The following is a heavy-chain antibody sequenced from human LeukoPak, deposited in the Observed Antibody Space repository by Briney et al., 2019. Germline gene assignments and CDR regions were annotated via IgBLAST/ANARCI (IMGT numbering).Heavy chain of an antibody. D-gene: IGHD1-26*01. V-gene: IGHV3-74*01. Sequence: SGGSLRLSCAASGFTFSNYWMHWVRQAPGKGLVGVSRINSDGSSTSYADSVKGRFTISRDNAKNTLYLQMNSLRAEDTAVYYCARVSSGSYFGYYYYYMDVGGKGTTVTVSS. CDR2: INSDGSST. J-gene: IGHJ6*03. CDR3: ARVSSGSYFGYYYYYMDV. CDR1: GFTFSNYW.